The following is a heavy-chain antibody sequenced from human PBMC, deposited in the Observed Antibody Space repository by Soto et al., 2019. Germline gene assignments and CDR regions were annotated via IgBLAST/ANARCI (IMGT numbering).Heavy chain of an antibody. CDR3: AAWAEGATEVH. Sequence: VGSLRLSCAASGFTFSNAWMSWVRQAPGKGLEWVGRIKSKTDGGTTDYAAPVKGRFTISRDNSKAILYLQMNSLRAEDTAVYYCAAWAEGATEVHWGQGTLVTVSS. J-gene: IGHJ4*02. CDR2: IKSKTDGGTT. V-gene: IGHV3-15*01. D-gene: IGHD2-15*01. CDR1: GFTFSNAW.